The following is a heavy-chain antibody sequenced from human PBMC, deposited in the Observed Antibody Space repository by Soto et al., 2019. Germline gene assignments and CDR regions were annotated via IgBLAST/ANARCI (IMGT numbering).Heavy chain of an antibody. D-gene: IGHD1-26*01. J-gene: IGHJ4*02. CDR1: GLTFSSYA. Sequence: EVQLLESGGGLVQPGGSLRLSCEASGLTFSSYAMRWVRQAPGKGLEWVSAISGSGGSTYYADSVKGRFTISRDNSKNTVYLQMNSLRGEDTAVYYCARRGSGSYYDYWGQGTLVTVSS. V-gene: IGHV3-23*01. CDR3: ARRGSGSYYDY. CDR2: ISGSGGST.